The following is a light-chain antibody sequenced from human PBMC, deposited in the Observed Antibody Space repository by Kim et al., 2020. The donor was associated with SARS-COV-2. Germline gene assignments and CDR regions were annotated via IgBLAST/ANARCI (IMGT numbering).Light chain of an antibody. CDR2: CAS. CDR1: PSVNNT. CDR3: PQFNNMPYT. J-gene: IGKJ2*01. Sequence: SVSPVETATLSCRARPSVNNTLAWCQHEPGQSPRLLIFCASTRATGVPARFSGSGSGTEFTLTISSLQSVDFAIYYCPQFNNMPYTFGQGTKLEI. V-gene: IGKV3-15*01.